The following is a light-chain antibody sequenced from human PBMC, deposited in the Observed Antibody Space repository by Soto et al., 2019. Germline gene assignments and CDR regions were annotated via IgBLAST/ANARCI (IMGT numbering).Light chain of an antibody. CDR1: QSVSSN. J-gene: IGKJ5*01. CDR2: GAS. Sequence: EIVRTQSPATLSVSPCERSTLSCTASQSVSSNLAWYQQKPGQAPRLLIYGASTRATGIPARFSGSGSGTEFTLTISSLEPEDFAVYYCQQRSNWPITFGQGTRLEIK. CDR3: QQRSNWPIT. V-gene: IGKV3-15*01.